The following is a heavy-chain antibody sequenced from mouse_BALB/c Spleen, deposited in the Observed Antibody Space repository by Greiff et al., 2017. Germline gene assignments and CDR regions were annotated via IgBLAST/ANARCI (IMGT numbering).Heavy chain of an antibody. Sequence: EVMLVESGPGLVKPSQSLSLTCTVTGYSITSDYAWNWIRQFPGNKLEWMGYISYSGSTSYNPSLKSRISITRDTSKNQFFLQLNSVTTEDTATYYCARYSMPYFDYWGQGTTLTVSS. CDR3: ARYSMPYFDY. J-gene: IGHJ2*01. V-gene: IGHV3-2*02. CDR1: GYSITSDYA. CDR2: ISYSGST.